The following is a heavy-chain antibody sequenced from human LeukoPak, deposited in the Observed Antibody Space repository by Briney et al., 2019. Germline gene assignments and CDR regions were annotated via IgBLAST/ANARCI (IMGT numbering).Heavy chain of an antibody. CDR3: AKLSPAFHDYAAFDY. J-gene: IGHJ4*02. CDR2: ISGSGYTT. V-gene: IGHV3-23*01. CDR1: GFTFNIHA. D-gene: IGHD3-16*01. Sequence: GGSLRLSCAASGFTFNIHAMSWVRQAPGKGQEWVSTISGSGYTTYYADSVKGRFTVSRDNSKNTLYLQMNSLRAEDTAVYYCAKLSPAFHDYAAFDYWGQGSRVSVSS.